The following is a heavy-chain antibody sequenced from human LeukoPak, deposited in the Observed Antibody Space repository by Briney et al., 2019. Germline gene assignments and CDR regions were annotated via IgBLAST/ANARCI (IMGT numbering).Heavy chain of an antibody. CDR1: GGSFSGYY. J-gene: IGHJ6*03. D-gene: IGHD5-24*01. Sequence: SETLSLTCAVYGGSFSGYYWSWIRQPPGKGLEWVGEINHSGSTNYNPSLKSRVTIAVDTSKNEFSLKMSAVMAADTAVYYCARGRRSLYYHYYMDVWGKGTTVTGSS. CDR2: INHSGST. CDR3: ARGRRSLYYHYYMDV. V-gene: IGHV4-34*01.